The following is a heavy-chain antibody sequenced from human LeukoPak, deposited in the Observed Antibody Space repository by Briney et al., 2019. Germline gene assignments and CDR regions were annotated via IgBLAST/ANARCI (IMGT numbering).Heavy chain of an antibody. CDR2: IIPMFGTA. Sequence: SVKVSCKASGGTFSNYAISWVRQAPGQGLEWLGGIIPMFGTANYAQKFQGRVTITTDEATTTAYMELISLRSEDTAVYYCVRRQALRGRHRAFDPWGQGTLVTVSS. J-gene: IGHJ5*02. V-gene: IGHV1-69*05. CDR3: VRRQALRGRHRAFDP. D-gene: IGHD6-25*01. CDR1: GGTFSNYA.